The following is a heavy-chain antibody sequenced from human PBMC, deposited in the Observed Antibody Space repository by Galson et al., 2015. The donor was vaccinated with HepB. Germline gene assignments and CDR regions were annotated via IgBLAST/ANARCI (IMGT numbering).Heavy chain of an antibody. V-gene: IGHV2-5*02. J-gene: IGHJ5*02. CDR1: GFSPSTSEEG. D-gene: IGHD4-17*01. CDR2: IYWDDDQ. CDR3: AHIRDSASVRFDT. Sequence: PALVKPTQTLTLTCTFSGFSPSTSEEGVGVAWIRQPPGKALEWLALIYWDDDQRYSPSLKNRLTITKDSSQDQGVLIMTRMDPMDTATYYCAHIRDSASVRFDTWGQGAQVTVSS.